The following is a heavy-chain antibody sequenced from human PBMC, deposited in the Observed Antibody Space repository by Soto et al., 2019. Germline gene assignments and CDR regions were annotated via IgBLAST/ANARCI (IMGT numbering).Heavy chain of an antibody. CDR3: ATVYFYDSSADYYFDY. D-gene: IGHD3-22*01. Sequence: HPGGSLRLSCTVSGLTFDDYAMSWVRQAPGKGLEWVGFISSQAFGGTTEYAASVEGRFTISTDESKTIAYLQMNSLKAADTAVYFCATVYFYDSSADYYFDYWGQGTLVTVSS. CDR1: GLTFDDYA. V-gene: IGHV3-49*04. J-gene: IGHJ4*02. CDR2: ISSQAFGGTT.